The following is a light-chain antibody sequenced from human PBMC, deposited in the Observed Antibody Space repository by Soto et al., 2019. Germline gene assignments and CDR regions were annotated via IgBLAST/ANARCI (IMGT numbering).Light chain of an antibody. CDR3: QSYDSSLSGSGV. V-gene: IGLV2-23*01. J-gene: IGLJ3*02. CDR2: EGS. Sequence: QSVLTQPASVSGSPGQSITISCTGTTSDVGSYNLVSWYQQHPGKAPKLMIYEGSKRPSGVSNRFSGSRSGNTASLTISGLQAEDEADYYCQSYDSSLSGSGVFGGGTKVTVL. CDR1: TSDVGSYNL.